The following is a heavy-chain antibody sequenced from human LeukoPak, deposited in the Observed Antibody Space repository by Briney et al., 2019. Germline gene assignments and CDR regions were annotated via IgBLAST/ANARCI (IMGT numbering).Heavy chain of an antibody. J-gene: IGHJ3*02. D-gene: IGHD3-22*01. V-gene: IGHV1-69*04. CDR1: GGTFSSYA. CDR2: IIPILGIA. CDR3: ATTMIVVPYNPRDFAFDI. Sequence: SVKVSCKASGGTFSSYAISWVRQAPGQGLEWMGRIIPILGIANYAQKFQGRVTITADKSTSTAYMELSSLRSEDTAVYYCATTMIVVPYNPRDFAFDIWGQGTMVTVSS.